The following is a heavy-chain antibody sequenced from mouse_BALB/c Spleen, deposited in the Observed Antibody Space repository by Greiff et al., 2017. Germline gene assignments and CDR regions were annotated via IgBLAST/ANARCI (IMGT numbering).Heavy chain of an antibody. V-gene: IGHV3-6*02. CDR3: ARGLNYD. CDR2: ISYDGSN. D-gene: IGHD2-4*01. Sequence: EVQVVESGPGLVKPSQSLSLTCSVTGYSITSGYYWNWIRQFPGNKLEWMGYISYDGSNNYNPSLKNRISITRDTSKNQFFLKLNSVTTEETATYYCARGLNYDWGQGTSVTVSS. J-gene: IGHJ4*01. CDR1: GYSITSGYY.